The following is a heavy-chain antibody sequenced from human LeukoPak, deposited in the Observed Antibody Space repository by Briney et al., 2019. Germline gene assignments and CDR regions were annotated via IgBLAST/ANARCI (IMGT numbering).Heavy chain of an antibody. CDR2: IYTSGST. D-gene: IGHD3-10*01. CDR3: ASYGSGSYAFDI. CDR1: GGSISSGSYY. J-gene: IGHJ3*02. Sequence: SETLSLTCTVSGGSISSGSYYWSWIRQPAGKGLEWIGRIYTSGSTDYNPSLKSRVTISVDTSKNQFSLKLSSVTAADTAVYYCASYGSGSYAFDIWGQGTMVTVSS. V-gene: IGHV4-61*02.